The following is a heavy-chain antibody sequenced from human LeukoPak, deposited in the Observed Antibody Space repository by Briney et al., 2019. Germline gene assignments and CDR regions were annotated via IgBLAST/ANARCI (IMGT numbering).Heavy chain of an antibody. CDR2: MNPNSGNT. V-gene: IGHV1-8*01. D-gene: IGHD2-8*02. Sequence: GASVKVSCKASGYTFTSYDINWVRQATGQGLEWMGWMNPNSGNTGYAQKFQGRVTMTRNTSISTAYMELSSLRSEDTAVYYCAKSAVLVVYAIPAWGYYMDVWGKGTTVTVSS. CDR3: AKSAVLVVYAIPAWGYYMDV. J-gene: IGHJ6*03. CDR1: GYTFTSYD.